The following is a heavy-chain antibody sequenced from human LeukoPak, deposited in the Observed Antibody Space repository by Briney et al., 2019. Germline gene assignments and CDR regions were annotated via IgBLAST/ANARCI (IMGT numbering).Heavy chain of an antibody. CDR1: AFTFSGYG. CDR3: ARDGYGYNDGNGPSDY. Sequence: PGRSLRLSCAASAFTFSGYGMYWVRQAPGKGLEWVAVIWYDGSNQYYADSVKGRFTISRDNSKNTVYLQMNSLRAEDTAVYYCARDGYGYNDGNGPSDYWGQGTLVTVSS. V-gene: IGHV3-33*01. D-gene: IGHD5-18*01. J-gene: IGHJ4*02. CDR2: IWYDGSNQ.